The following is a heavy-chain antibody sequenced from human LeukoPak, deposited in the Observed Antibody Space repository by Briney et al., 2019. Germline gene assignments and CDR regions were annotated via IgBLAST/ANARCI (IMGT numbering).Heavy chain of an antibody. V-gene: IGHV3-53*01. J-gene: IGHJ4*02. D-gene: IGHD3-22*01. Sequence: GGSLRLSCAASGFTVSSNYMSWVRQAPGKGLEWVSVIYSGGSTYYADSVKGRFTISRDNSKNTLYLQMNSLRAEDTAVYYCARAIHDSSGHNWFEYGYWGQGTLVTVSS. CDR3: ARAIHDSSGHNWFEYGY. CDR1: GFTVSSNY. CDR2: IYSGGST.